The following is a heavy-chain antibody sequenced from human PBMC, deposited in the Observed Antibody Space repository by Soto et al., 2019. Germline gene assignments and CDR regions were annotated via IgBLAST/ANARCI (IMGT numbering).Heavy chain of an antibody. CDR3: ARGHYELAY. CDR1: GLAFRNSY. Sequence: QVQLVESGGGLVKPGGSLRLSCAVSGLAFRNSYMSWIRQAPGKGLEWVSFINPSGDTIYYADSVKGRFAISRDNAKNFLLLQMNSLRAEDTAVYYCARGHYELAYWGQGTLVTVAS. J-gene: IGHJ4*02. CDR2: INPSGDTI. D-gene: IGHD4-17*01. V-gene: IGHV3-11*01.